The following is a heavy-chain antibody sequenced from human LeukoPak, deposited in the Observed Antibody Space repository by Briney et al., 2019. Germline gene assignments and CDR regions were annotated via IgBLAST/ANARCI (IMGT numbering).Heavy chain of an antibody. CDR3: VRDRTKYCSSTSCPLDY. CDR1: GYTFTTYG. CDR2: ISTYNGNT. D-gene: IGHD2-2*01. V-gene: IGHV1-18*01. Sequence: ASVKVSCKASGYTFTTYGINWVRQAPGQGLEWMGWISTYNGNTNYAQNLQGRVTMTTDTSTSTAYMELRSLRSDDTAVYYCVRDRTKYCSSTSCPLDYWGQGTLVTVSS. J-gene: IGHJ4*02.